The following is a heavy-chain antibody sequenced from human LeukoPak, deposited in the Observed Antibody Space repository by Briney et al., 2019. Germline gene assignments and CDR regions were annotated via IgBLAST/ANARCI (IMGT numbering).Heavy chain of an antibody. CDR1: GFTFSSYG. D-gene: IGHD5-24*01. V-gene: IGHV3-30*18. J-gene: IGHJ4*02. CDR3: AKDGGRWLQLLYYFDY. CDR2: ISYDGSNK. Sequence: GGSLRLSCAASGFTFSSYGMHWVRQAPGKGLEWVAVISYDGSNKYYADSVKGRFTISRDNSKNTLYLQMNSLRAEDTAVYYCAKDGGRWLQLLYYFDYWGQGTLVTVSS.